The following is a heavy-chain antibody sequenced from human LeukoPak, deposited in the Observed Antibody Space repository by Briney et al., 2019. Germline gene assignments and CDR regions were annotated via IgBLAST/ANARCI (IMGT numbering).Heavy chain of an antibody. CDR3: ARGLSATSRFDY. D-gene: IGHD2-15*01. CDR1: GFTFSSYA. CDR2: IGTSGSLT. J-gene: IGHJ4*02. V-gene: IGHV3-23*01. Sequence: GGSPRLSCAASGFTFSSYAMSWVRQAPGKGLEWVSAIGTSGSLTYYTDSVRGRFTVSRDNSKNTLYLQINSLRDEDTAVYFCARGLSATSRFDYWGQGTLVTVSS.